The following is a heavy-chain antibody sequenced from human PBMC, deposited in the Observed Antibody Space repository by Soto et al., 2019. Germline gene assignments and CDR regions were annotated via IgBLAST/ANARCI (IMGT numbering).Heavy chain of an antibody. CDR1: GFTFSSYA. V-gene: IGHV3-64D*06. Sequence: GGSLRLSXSASGFTFSSYAMHWVRQAPGKGLEYVSGIRGNGDPPFYADSVKGRFTISRDNSKNTLYLQMSRLRSDDTAVYYCAMAPEYYFDYWGQGTLVTVSS. J-gene: IGHJ4*02. CDR2: IRGNGDPP. CDR3: AMAPEYYFDY.